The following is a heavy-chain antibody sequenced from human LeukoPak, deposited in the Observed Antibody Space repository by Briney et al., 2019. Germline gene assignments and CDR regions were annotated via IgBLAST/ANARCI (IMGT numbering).Heavy chain of an antibody. J-gene: IGHJ4*02. Sequence: TSQTLSLICTVSGGSISSGDYYWSWIRQPPGKGLEWIGYIYYSGSTYYNPSLKSRVTISVDTSKNQFSLKLSSVTAADTAVYYCARDRYSGSLHDFDYWGQGTLVTVSS. CDR2: IYYSGST. CDR3: ARDRYSGSLHDFDY. V-gene: IGHV4-30-4*08. CDR1: GGSISSGDYY. D-gene: IGHD1-26*01.